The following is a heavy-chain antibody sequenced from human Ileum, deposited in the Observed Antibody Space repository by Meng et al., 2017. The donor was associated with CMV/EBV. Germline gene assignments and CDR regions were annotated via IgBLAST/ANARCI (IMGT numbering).Heavy chain of an antibody. V-gene: IGHV3-30*03. CDR2: MSYNGGNE. CDR3: ARDSGRMNY. CDR1: GFNFGSYG. Sequence: GGSLRLSCAGSGFNFGSYGMHWVRQPPGKGLEWVAVMSYNGGNEYYADSVKGRFTISRDNGKNSVYLQMNSLRAEDTAVYYCARDSGRMNYWGQGTLVTVSS. J-gene: IGHJ4*02. D-gene: IGHD2-8*01.